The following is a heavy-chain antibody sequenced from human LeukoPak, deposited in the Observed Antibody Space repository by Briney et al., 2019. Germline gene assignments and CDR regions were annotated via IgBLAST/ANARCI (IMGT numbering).Heavy chain of an antibody. V-gene: IGHV4-34*01. CDR3: ARDFWATLGTYDSSGSFDP. D-gene: IGHD3-22*01. J-gene: IGHJ5*02. CDR1: GGSFSGYY. CDR2: INHSGST. Sequence: PSETLSLTCAVYGGSFSGYYWSWIRQPPGKGLEWIGEINHSGSTNYNPSLKSRVTISVDTSKNQFSLKLSSVTAADTAVYYCARDFWATLGTYDSSGSFDPWGQGTLVTVSS.